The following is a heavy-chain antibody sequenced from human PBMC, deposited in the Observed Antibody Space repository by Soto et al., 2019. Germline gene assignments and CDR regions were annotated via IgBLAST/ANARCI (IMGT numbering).Heavy chain of an antibody. CDR3: AKDLYTPWAPAAISPYYYYGMDV. V-gene: IGHV3-30*18. CDR1: GFTFSSYG. J-gene: IGHJ6*02. CDR2: ISYDGSNK. Sequence: GGSLRLSCAASGFTFSSYGMHWVRQAPGKGLEWVAVISYDGSNKYYADSVKGRFTISRDNSKNTLYLQMNSLRAEDTAVYYCAKDLYTPWAPAAISPYYYYGMDVWGQGTKVTV. D-gene: IGHD2-2*01.